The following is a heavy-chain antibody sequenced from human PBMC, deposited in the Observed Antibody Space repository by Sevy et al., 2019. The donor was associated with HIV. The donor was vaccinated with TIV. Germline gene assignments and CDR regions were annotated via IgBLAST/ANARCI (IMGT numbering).Heavy chain of an antibody. CDR2: ISSSGSTI. D-gene: IGHD3-3*01. Sequence: GGSLRLSCAASGFTXSDYYMSWIRQAPGKGLEWVSYISSSGSTIYYADSVKGRFTISRDNAKNSLYLQMNSLRAEDTAVYYCARKNYDFXXGXXXXXXIWGQXTMVTVSS. V-gene: IGHV3-11*01. CDR1: GFTXSDYY. CDR3: ARKNYDFXXGXXXXXXI. J-gene: IGHJ3*02.